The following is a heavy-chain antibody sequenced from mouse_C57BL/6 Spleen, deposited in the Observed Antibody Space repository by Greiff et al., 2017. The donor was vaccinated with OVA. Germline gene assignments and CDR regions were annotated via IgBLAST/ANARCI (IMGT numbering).Heavy chain of an antibody. CDR1: GFSLTSYG. D-gene: IGHD2-2*01. V-gene: IGHV2-3*01. CDR2: IWGDGCT. CDR3: AKEGGYPRFAY. Sequence: VQLVESGPGLVAPSQSLSITCTVSGFSLTSYGVSWVRQPPGKGLEWLGVIWGDGCTHYPSALISRLSISKDNSKSQVFLKLEILQTDDTATYYGAKEGGYPRFAYWGQGTLVTVSA. J-gene: IGHJ3*01.